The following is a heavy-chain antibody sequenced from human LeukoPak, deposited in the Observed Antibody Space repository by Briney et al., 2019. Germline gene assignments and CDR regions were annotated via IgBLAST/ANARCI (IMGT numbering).Heavy chain of an antibody. D-gene: IGHD1-26*01. CDR1: GFTFSSYA. Sequence: GGSLRLSCAASGFTFSSYAMSWVRQAPGKGLEWVSAISGSGGSTYYADPVKGRFTISRDNSKNTLYLQMNSLRAEDTAVYYCAKGVGSYYIFDYWGQGTLVTVSS. CDR3: AKGVGSYYIFDY. J-gene: IGHJ4*02. CDR2: ISGSGGST. V-gene: IGHV3-23*01.